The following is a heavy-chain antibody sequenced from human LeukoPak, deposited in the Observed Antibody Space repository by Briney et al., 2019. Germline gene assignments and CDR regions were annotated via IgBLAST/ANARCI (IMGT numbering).Heavy chain of an antibody. CDR2: IYYSGST. CDR3: ARQLRVVVVPAAMDY. Sequence: PSETLSLTCTVSGGSINSSSYYWGWIRQPPGKGLEWIGSIYYSGSTYYNPSLKSRVTISVDTSKNQFSLKLSSVTAADTAVYYCARQLRVVVVPAAMDYWGQGTLVTVSS. D-gene: IGHD2-2*01. CDR1: GGSINSSSYY. V-gene: IGHV4-39*01. J-gene: IGHJ4*02.